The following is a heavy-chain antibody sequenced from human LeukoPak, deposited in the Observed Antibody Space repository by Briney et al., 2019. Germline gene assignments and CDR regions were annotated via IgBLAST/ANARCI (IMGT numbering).Heavy chain of an antibody. J-gene: IGHJ4*02. CDR1: DDSYRDYY. D-gene: IGHD5-18*01. CDR3: ARGVERAALVPPYYFDF. V-gene: IGHV4-34*01. Sequence: SETLSLTCTVYDDSYRDYYWTWIRQPPGKGLEWLGEINHFGRTNNSPSLKSRLTMSVGASRNQFSLTLTSVTAADTAVYYCARGVERAALVPPYYFDFWGQGSLVTVSS. CDR2: INHFGRT.